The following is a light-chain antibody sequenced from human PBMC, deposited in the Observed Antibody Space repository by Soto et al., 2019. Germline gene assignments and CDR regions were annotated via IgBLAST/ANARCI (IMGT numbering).Light chain of an antibody. Sequence: QSALTQPASVSGSPGQSITISCTGTSSDVGAYTFVSWYQQHPDKVPKLMIFDVSRRPSGVSDLFSGSKSGNTASLTISGLQPEDEADYYCSSYTSSSTHVFGSGTKVTVL. CDR1: SSDVGAYTF. J-gene: IGLJ1*01. CDR3: SSYTSSSTHV. CDR2: DVS. V-gene: IGLV2-14*03.